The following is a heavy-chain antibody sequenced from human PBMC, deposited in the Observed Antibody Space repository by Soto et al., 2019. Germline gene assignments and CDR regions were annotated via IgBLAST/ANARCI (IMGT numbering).Heavy chain of an antibody. CDR1: GGSISSGDSY. CDR2: IYYSGST. V-gene: IGHV4-30-4*01. D-gene: IGHD6-19*01. J-gene: IGHJ4*02. CDR3: ASRIAVAGLYYFDY. Sequence: PSETLSLTCTVSGGSISSGDSYWSWIRQPPGKGLEWIGYIYYSGSTYYNPSLKSRVTISVDTSKNQFSLKLSSVTAADTAVYYCASRIAVAGLYYFDYWGQGTLVTVSS.